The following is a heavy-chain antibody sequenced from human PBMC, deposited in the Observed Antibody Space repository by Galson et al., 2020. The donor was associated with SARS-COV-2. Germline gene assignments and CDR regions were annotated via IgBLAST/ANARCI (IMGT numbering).Heavy chain of an antibody. Sequence: SQTLSLTCAISGDSVSSNSAAWNWLRQSPSRGLQWLGRTYYRSRWYNDYAVSVKSRITINADTPKNQFSLQLTSVTPEYTAVYYCARGDGAVAGKYFFDYWGQGTLVTVSS. CDR3: ARGDGAVAGKYFFDY. CDR2: TYYRSRWYN. V-gene: IGHV6-1*01. CDR1: GDSVSSNSAA. J-gene: IGHJ4*02. D-gene: IGHD6-19*01.